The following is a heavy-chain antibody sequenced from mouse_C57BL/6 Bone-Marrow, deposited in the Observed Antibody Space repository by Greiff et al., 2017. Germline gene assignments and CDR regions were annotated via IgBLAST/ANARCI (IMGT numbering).Heavy chain of an antibody. CDR2: IDPENGDT. CDR3: AREPPWFAY. Sequence: VQLQQSGAELVRPGASVKLSCTASGFNIKDDYMHWVKQRPEQGLEWIGWIDPENGDTEYASKFQGKATITADTSSSTAYMQLSSLTSEDSAVYYCAREPPWFAYWGQGTLVTVSA. CDR1: GFNIKDDY. V-gene: IGHV14-4*01. J-gene: IGHJ3*01. D-gene: IGHD6-1*01.